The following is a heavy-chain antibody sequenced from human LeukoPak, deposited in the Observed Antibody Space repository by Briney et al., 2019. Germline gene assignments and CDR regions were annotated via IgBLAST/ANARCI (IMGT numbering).Heavy chain of an antibody. Sequence: GGSLRLSCAASGFTFSSYAMSWVRQAPGKGLEWVSAISGSGGSTYYADSVKGRFTISRDNSKNTLYLQMNSLRAEDTAVYYCAKDTYYYDSSSYDYWGQGALVTVSS. CDR3: AKDTYYYDSSSYDY. V-gene: IGHV3-23*01. D-gene: IGHD3-22*01. CDR2: ISGSGGST. J-gene: IGHJ4*02. CDR1: GFTFSSYA.